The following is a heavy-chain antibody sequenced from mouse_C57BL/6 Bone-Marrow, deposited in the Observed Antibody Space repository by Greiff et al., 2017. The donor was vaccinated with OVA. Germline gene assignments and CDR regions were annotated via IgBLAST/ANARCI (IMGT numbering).Heavy chain of an antibody. CDR3: ARSGYGSSPKDYYFDY. CDR2: IHPNSGST. D-gene: IGHD1-1*01. J-gene: IGHJ2*01. CDR1: GYTFTSYW. V-gene: IGHV1-64*01. Sequence: QVQLQQSGAELVKPGASVKLSCKASGYTFTSYWMHWVKQRPGQGLEWIGMIHPNSGSTNYNEKFKSKATLTVDKSSSTAYMQLSSLTSEDSAVYYCARSGYGSSPKDYYFDYWGQGTTLTVSS.